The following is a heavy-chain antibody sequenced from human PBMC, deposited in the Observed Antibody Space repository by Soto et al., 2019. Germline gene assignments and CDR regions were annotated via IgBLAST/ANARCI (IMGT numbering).Heavy chain of an antibody. CDR3: AGGIVSSGTRYFYL. CDR2: ISYDGSNK. J-gene: IGHJ2*01. Sequence: QVQLVESGGGVVQPGRSLRLSCAASGFTFSSYAMHWVRQAPGKGLEWVAVISYDGSNKYYADSVKGRFTISRDNSKNTLYLQMNSLRAEDTAVYYRAGGIVSSGTRYFYLWGRGTLVTVSS. V-gene: IGHV3-30-3*01. CDR1: GFTFSSYA. D-gene: IGHD3-22*01.